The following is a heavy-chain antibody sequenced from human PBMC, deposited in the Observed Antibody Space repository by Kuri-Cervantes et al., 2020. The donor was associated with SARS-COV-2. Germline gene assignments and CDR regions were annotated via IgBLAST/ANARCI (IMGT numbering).Heavy chain of an antibody. CDR3: ARVTMVQGVGIDY. Sequence: KVSCKASGGTFSSYAINWVRQATGQGLEWMGWMNPNSGNTGYAQKFQGRVAMTRNTSISTAYMELSSLRSEDTAVYYCARVTMVQGVGIDYWGQGTLVTVSS. CDR2: MNPNSGNT. V-gene: IGHV1-8*02. J-gene: IGHJ4*02. D-gene: IGHD3-10*01. CDR1: GGTFSSYA.